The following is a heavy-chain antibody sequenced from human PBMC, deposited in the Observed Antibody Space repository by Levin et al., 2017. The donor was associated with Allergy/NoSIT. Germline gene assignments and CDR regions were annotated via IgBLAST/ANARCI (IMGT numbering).Heavy chain of an antibody. V-gene: IGHV4-59*01. CDR2: IYYSGST. D-gene: IGHD3-10*01. CDR3: ARQEGITMVRGVMYP. J-gene: IGHJ5*02. CDR1: GGSISSYY. Sequence: PSETLSLTCTVSGGSISSYYWSWIRQPPGKGLEWIGYIYYSGSTNYNPSLKSRVTISVDTSKNQFSLKLSSVTAADTAVYYCARQEGITMVRGVMYPWGQGTLVTVSS.